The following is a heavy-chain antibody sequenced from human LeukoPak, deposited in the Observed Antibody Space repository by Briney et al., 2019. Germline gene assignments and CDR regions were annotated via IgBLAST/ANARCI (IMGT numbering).Heavy chain of an antibody. CDR3: ARENSYGLSFFDY. D-gene: IGHD5-18*01. V-gene: IGHV4-31*03. CDR2: IYYSGST. Sequence: SETLSLTCTVSGGSISSGGYYWSWTRQHPGKGLEWIGYIYYSGSTYYNPSLKSRVTISVDTSKNQFSLKLSSVTAADTAVYYCARENSYGLSFFDYWGQGTLVTVSS. J-gene: IGHJ4*02. CDR1: GGSISSGGYY.